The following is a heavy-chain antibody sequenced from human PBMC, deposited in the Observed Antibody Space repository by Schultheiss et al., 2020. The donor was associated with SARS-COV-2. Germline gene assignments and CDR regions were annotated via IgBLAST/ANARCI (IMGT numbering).Heavy chain of an antibody. V-gene: IGHV3-74*01. CDR1: GFTFSSYS. J-gene: IGHJ4*02. CDR3: VRGHPAKFDY. Sequence: GESLKISCAASGFTFSSYSMNWVRQAPGKGPVWVSRINADGSSTTYADSVKGRFTISRDNAKNTLYLQLNSLSVEDTAVYYCVRGHPAKFDYWGQGVMVTVAS. CDR2: INADGSST.